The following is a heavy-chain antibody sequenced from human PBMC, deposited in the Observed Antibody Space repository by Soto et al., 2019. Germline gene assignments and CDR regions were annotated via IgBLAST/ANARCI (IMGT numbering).Heavy chain of an antibody. Sequence: GGSLRLSCAASGFTFRNYDMHWVRQATGKGLEWVSAIGTAGDTYYTGSVKGRFTISRENAKNSLYLQMNSLRAGDTAVYFCARGYCSGGTCYGAFDIWGQGTMVTVSS. CDR1: GFTFRNYD. J-gene: IGHJ3*02. CDR3: ARGYCSGGTCYGAFDI. D-gene: IGHD2-15*01. V-gene: IGHV3-13*01. CDR2: IGTAGDT.